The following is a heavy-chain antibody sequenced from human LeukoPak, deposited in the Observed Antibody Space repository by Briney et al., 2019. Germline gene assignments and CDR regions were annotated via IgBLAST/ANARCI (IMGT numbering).Heavy chain of an antibody. J-gene: IGHJ4*02. CDR2: ISYDGSNK. CDR1: GFTFSSYA. V-gene: IGHV3-30-3*01. CDR3: ARGGRWLQFLPFDY. Sequence: GGSLRLSCAASGFTFSSYAMHWVRQAPGKGLEWVAVISYDGSNKYYADSVKGRFTISRDNSKNTLYLQMNSLRAGDTAVYYCARGGRWLQFLPFDYWGQGTLVTVSS. D-gene: IGHD5-24*01.